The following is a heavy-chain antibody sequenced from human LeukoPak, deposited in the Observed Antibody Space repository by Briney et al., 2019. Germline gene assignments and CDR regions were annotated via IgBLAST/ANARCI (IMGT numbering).Heavy chain of an antibody. CDR3: AGIAVADPAGAFDI. D-gene: IGHD6-19*01. CDR2: ISSSSSTI. V-gene: IGHV3-48*02. J-gene: IGHJ3*02. CDR1: GFTFSSYS. Sequence: GGSLRLSCAASGFTFSSYSMNWVRQAPGKGLEWVSYISSSSSTIYYADSVKGRFTISRDNAKNSLYLQMNSLRDEDTAVYYCAGIAVADPAGAFDIWGQGTMVTVSS.